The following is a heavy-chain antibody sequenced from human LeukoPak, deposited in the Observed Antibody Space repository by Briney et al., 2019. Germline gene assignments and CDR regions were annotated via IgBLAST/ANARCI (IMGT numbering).Heavy chain of an antibody. CDR1: GYTFTRYY. CDR2: INPSGGST. Sequence: ASVKVSCKASGYTFTRYYMYWVRQAPGQGLEWMGIINPSGGSTNYAQKFQGRVTMTRDTSTNTVYMELSSLRSEDTAVYYCARAEYSDYDYPLDGFDIWGQGTMVTVSS. D-gene: IGHD5-12*01. CDR3: ARAEYSDYDYPLDGFDI. V-gene: IGHV1-46*01. J-gene: IGHJ3*02.